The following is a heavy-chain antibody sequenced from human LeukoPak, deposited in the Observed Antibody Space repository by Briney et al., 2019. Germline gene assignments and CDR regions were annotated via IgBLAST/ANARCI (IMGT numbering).Heavy chain of an antibody. CDR2: IHYDGNKK. V-gene: IGHV3-33*01. Sequence: GRSLRLSCAASGFTFRNFGMHWVRQAQGKGLEWVAVIHYDGNKKYYADSVKGRFTISKDNSKNTLYMQMNSLRAEDTAVYYCARILGSGYSAEFWGQRTLVTVSS. CDR1: GFTFRNFG. D-gene: IGHD3-22*01. CDR3: ARILGSGYSAEF. J-gene: IGHJ4*02.